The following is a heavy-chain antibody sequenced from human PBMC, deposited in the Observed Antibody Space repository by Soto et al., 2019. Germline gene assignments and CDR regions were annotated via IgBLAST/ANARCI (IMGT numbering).Heavy chain of an antibody. CDR3: ARYIYGQGFKA. J-gene: IGHJ5*02. D-gene: IGHD3-3*02. CDR2: MRANSGDT. Sequence: QVQLVQPGAEVRKPGASVKVSCKASGDIFTNFDFNWVRQATGQGLEWIGWMRANSGDTGHDQKFQGRVSMTRDTSMSTAYMELSSLRAEATAVYYCARYIYGQGFKAWGQGTLVFVSS. CDR1: GDIFTNFD. V-gene: IGHV1-8*01.